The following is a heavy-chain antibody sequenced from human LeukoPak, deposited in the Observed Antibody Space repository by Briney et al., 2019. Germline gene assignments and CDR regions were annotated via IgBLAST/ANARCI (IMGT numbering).Heavy chain of an antibody. D-gene: IGHD3-9*01. J-gene: IGHJ4*02. CDR3: ARDAPSYYDILNYFDY. V-gene: IGHV3-30*04. Sequence: GGSLRLSCAASGFTFSSYAMHWVRQAPGKGLEWVAVTSYDGSNKYYADSVKGRFTISRDNSKNTLYLQMNSLRAEDTAVYYCARDAPSYYDILNYFDYWGQGTLVTVSS. CDR2: TSYDGSNK. CDR1: GFTFSSYA.